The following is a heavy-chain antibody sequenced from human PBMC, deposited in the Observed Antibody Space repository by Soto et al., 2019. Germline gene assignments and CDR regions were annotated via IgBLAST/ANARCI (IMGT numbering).Heavy chain of an antibody. Sequence: GGSLRLSCAASGFNFSSYAMSWVRQAPGKGLEWVSAISGSGGSTYYADSVKGRFTISRDNSKNTLYLQMNSLRAEDTAVYYCAKDGPYSSGWYESFDYWGQGTLVTVSS. CDR2: ISGSGGST. CDR3: AKDGPYSSGWYESFDY. D-gene: IGHD6-19*01. CDR1: GFNFSSYA. J-gene: IGHJ4*02. V-gene: IGHV3-23*01.